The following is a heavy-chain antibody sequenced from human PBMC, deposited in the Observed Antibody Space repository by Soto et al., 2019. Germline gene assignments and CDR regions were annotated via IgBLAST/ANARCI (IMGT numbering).Heavy chain of an antibody. J-gene: IGHJ4*02. CDR3: ASGEYFDY. CDR1: GGSFCGYY. CDR2: INHRGST. Sequence: PSETLSLICAVHGGSFCGYYWGWIRQPPGKGLEWIGEINHRGSTNNNPSLKSRVTISVDTSKNQCLLKLSSVTAAGTAVYYCASGEYFDYWGQGTLVTVSS. V-gene: IGHV4-34*01.